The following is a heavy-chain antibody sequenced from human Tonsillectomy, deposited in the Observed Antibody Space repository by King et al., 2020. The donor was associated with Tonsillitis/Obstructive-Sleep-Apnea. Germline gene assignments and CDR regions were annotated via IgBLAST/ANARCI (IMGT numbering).Heavy chain of an antibody. CDR1: GYTFTSYG. V-gene: IGHV1-18*01. Sequence: QLVQSGAEVKKPGASVKVSCKASGYTFTSYGISWVRQAPGQGLEWMGWISAYNGNTNYAQKLQGRVTMTTDTATSTAYMELRSLRADNTAVYYCARDTTYYDSSGYSDDAFDIWGQGTMVTVSS. D-gene: IGHD3-22*01. CDR3: ARDTTYYDSSGYSDDAFDI. CDR2: ISAYNGNT. J-gene: IGHJ3*02.